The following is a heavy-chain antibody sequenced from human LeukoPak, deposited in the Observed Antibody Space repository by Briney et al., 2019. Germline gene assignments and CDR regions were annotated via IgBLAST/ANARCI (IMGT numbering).Heavy chain of an antibody. V-gene: IGHV3-7*01. J-gene: IGHJ4*02. CDR1: GFTFSSYW. Sequence: GGSLRLSCAASGFTFSSYWMSWVRQAPGKGLEWVANIKQDGSEKYYVDSVKGRFTISRDNSKNTLYLQMNSLRAEDTAVYYCAKEAVDTAEELGSFDYWGQGTLVTVSS. CDR3: AKEAVDTAEELGSFDY. CDR2: IKQDGSEK. D-gene: IGHD5-18*01.